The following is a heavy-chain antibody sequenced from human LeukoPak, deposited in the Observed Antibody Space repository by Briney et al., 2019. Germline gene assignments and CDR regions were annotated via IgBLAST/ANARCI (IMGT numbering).Heavy chain of an antibody. V-gene: IGHV5-51*01. Sequence: GESLKISCKGSGYSFTSYWIGWVRQMPGKGLEWMGIIYPGDSDTRYSPSFQGQVTISAHKSISTAYLQWSSLKASDTAMYYCARHPYCSGGSCYSDYWGQGTLVTVSS. J-gene: IGHJ4*02. CDR2: IYPGDSDT. CDR3: ARHPYCSGGSCYSDY. D-gene: IGHD2-15*01. CDR1: GYSFTSYW.